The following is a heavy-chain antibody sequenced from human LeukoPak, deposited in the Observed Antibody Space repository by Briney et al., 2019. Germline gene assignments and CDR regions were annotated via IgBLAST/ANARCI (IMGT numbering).Heavy chain of an antibody. Sequence: ASVKVSCKASGYTFTSYYMHWVRQAPGQGLEWMGIINPSGGSTSYAQKFQGRVTMTRDMSTSTVYMELSSLRSEDTAVYYCARDLISGRTFEYSSSWGAYWGQGTLVTVSS. CDR1: GYTFTSYY. J-gene: IGHJ4*02. D-gene: IGHD6-6*01. CDR2: INPSGGST. CDR3: ARDLISGRTFEYSSSWGAY. V-gene: IGHV1-46*01.